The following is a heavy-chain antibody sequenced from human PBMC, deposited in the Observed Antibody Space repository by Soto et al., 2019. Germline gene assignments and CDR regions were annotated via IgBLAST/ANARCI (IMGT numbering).Heavy chain of an antibody. Sequence: SETLSLTCAVSGGSISGGGFAWSWIRQPPGKGLEWIGYILHTGGTQYNPSLKSRVSMSVDKSKNQFSLHLTSVTAADTAVYYCARLQFGEGFDYWGQGALVTVSS. CDR3: ARLQFGEGFDY. V-gene: IGHV4-30-2*01. D-gene: IGHD3-10*01. J-gene: IGHJ4*02. CDR1: GGSISGGGFA. CDR2: ILHTGGT.